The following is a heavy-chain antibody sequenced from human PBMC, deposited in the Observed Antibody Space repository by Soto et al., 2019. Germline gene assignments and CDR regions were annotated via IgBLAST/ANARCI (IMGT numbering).Heavy chain of an antibody. Sequence: QVQLVQSGAEVKKPGASVKVSCKASGGTFSSYAISWVRQAPGHGLEWMGGIIPIFGTANYAQKFQGRVTITSDESTSTAYMELSSLKSENTAVYYCARERGGIAARNWYFDLGGRGTLVTVSS. V-gene: IGHV1-69*01. CDR1: GGTFSSYA. CDR2: IIPIFGTA. D-gene: IGHD6-6*01. CDR3: ARERGGIAARNWYFDL. J-gene: IGHJ2*01.